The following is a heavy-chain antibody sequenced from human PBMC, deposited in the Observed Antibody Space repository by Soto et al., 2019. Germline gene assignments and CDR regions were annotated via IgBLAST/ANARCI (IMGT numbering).Heavy chain of an antibody. D-gene: IGHD2-15*01. Sequence: GGSLRLSCAASGFTFSSYAMSWVRQAPGKGLEWVSAISGSGGSTYYADSVKGRFTISRDNSKNTLYLQMNSLRAEDTAAYYCARGIVVVVAATPADWFDPWGQGTLVTVSS. V-gene: IGHV3-23*01. CDR3: ARGIVVVVAATPADWFDP. J-gene: IGHJ5*02. CDR2: ISGSGGST. CDR1: GFTFSSYA.